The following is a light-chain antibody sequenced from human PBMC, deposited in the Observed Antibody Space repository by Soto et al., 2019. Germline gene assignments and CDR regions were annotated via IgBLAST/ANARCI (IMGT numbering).Light chain of an antibody. V-gene: IGKV1-9*01. J-gene: IGKJ4*01. CDR2: AAS. Sequence: DIQLTQSPSFLSASVGDRVTITCRASQGISTYLAWYQQKPGKAPKLLIYAASTLQSWVPSRFRGSGSGTEFTLTISSLQPADFAAYYCQELNSYPPLTFGGGTKVEIK. CDR3: QELNSYPPLT. CDR1: QGISTY.